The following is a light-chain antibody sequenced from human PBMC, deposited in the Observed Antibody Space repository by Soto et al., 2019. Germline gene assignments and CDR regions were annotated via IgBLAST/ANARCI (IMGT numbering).Light chain of an antibody. CDR3: QQYDKWPTWT. J-gene: IGKJ1*01. CDR1: QSVSRD. CDR2: GAS. V-gene: IGKV3-15*01. Sequence: EIVLTQSPATLSVSPGERATLSCRASQSVSRDLAWYQQKPGQAPRLPIYGASSRAPSIPARFSGSGSGPDFTLTISSLQSEDFAFYYCQQYDKWPTWTFGQGTKV.